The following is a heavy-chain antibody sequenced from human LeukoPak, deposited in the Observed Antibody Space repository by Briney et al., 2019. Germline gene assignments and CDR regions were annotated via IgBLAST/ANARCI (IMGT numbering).Heavy chain of an antibody. CDR1: GFTFSDHF. CDR2: SRSKAKSYTT. CDR3: VRVGSVAGSDYLDY. V-gene: IGHV3-72*01. J-gene: IGHJ4*02. D-gene: IGHD6-19*01. Sequence: SGGSLRLSCAVSGFTFSDHFLDWVRQAPGKGLEWVGRSRSKAKSYTTEYAASVKGRFTISGDDSTNSLYLQMNSLKIEDTAIYYCVRVGSVAGSDYLDYWGQGTLVTVSS.